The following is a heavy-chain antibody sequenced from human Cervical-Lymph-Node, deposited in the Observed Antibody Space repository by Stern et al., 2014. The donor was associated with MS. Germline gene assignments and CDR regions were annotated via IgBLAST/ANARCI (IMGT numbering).Heavy chain of an antibody. J-gene: IGHJ6*02. CDR3: ARDQRGITIFGVVTDYYYLGMDV. Sequence: VQLGQSGAEVKKPGASVKVSCKTSGYIFTGYYIHWVRQAPGQGLEWMAWINPNTGGPKYAQKFQARVTMSRDTSISTAYVELSSLTSDDTAVYYCARDQRGITIFGVVTDYYYLGMDVWGQGTTVTVSS. D-gene: IGHD3-3*01. V-gene: IGHV1-2*02. CDR1: GYIFTGYY. CDR2: INPNTGGP.